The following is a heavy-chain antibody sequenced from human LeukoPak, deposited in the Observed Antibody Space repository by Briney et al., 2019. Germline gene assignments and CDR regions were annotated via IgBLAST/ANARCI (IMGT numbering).Heavy chain of an antibody. D-gene: IGHD3-3*01. CDR1: GYTFTGYY. V-gene: IGHV1-2*02. CDR2: INPNSGGT. CDR3: ARVYYDFWSGYYTGMRYYFDY. J-gene: IGHJ4*02. Sequence: ASVKVSCKASGYTFTGYYMHWVRQAPGQGLEWMGWINPNSGGTNYAQKFQGRVTMTRDTSISTAYMELSRLRSDDTAVYYCARVYYDFWSGYYTGMRYYFDYWGQGTLVTVSS.